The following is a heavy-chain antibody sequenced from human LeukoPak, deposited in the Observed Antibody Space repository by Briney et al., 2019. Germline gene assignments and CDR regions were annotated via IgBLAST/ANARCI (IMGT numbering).Heavy chain of an antibody. Sequence: GGSLRLSCAASGFTFSSYAMSWVRQAPGKGLEWVSAISGSGGSTYYADSVKGRFTISRDNSKNTLYLQMNSLRAEDTAVYYCARGLRGYSYYMDVWGKGTTVTISS. V-gene: IGHV3-23*01. CDR1: GFTFSSYA. D-gene: IGHD5-18*01. CDR2: ISGSGGST. CDR3: ARGLRGYSYYMDV. J-gene: IGHJ6*03.